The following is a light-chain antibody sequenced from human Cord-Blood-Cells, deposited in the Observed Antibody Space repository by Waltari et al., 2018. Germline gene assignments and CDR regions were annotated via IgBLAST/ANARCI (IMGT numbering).Light chain of an antibody. CDR1: SSDVGGYNY. V-gene: IGLV2-14*01. Sequence: QSALTQPASVSGSPGQSITISCTGTSSDVGGYNYVSWYQQNPGKAPKLMIYEVSKRPSGVSKRFAGSKSGNTASLTISGLQAEDEADYYSSSYTSSSTYVFGTGTKVTVL. CDR3: SSYTSSSTYV. J-gene: IGLJ1*01. CDR2: EVS.